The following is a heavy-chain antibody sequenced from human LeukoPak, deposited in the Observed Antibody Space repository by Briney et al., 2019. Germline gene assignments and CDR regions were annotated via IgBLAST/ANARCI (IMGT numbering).Heavy chain of an antibody. J-gene: IGHJ4*02. CDR2: INTDESST. D-gene: IGHD3-10*01. CDR1: GFTFSSYS. CDR3: ARGVYGSGSEPPFY. Sequence: PGGSLRLSCAASGFTFSSYSMNWVRQAPGKGLEWVSRINTDESSTTYADSVKGRFTISRDNAKNTLYLQMNTLRAEDTAVYYCARGVYGSGSEPPFYWGQGTLVTVSS. V-gene: IGHV3-74*01.